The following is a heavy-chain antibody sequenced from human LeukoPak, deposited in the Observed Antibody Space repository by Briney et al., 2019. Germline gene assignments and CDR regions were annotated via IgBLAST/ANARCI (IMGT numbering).Heavy chain of an antibody. Sequence: GGSLRLSCAASGFTFSSYGMHWVRQAPGKGLEWVAVISYDGSNKYYADSVKGRFTISRDNSKNTLYLQMNSLRAEDTAVYYCAKDRLFGVVHYYYGMDVWGQGTTVTVSS. J-gene: IGHJ6*02. V-gene: IGHV3-30*18. D-gene: IGHD3-3*01. CDR2: ISYDGSNK. CDR1: GFTFSSYG. CDR3: AKDRLFGVVHYYYGMDV.